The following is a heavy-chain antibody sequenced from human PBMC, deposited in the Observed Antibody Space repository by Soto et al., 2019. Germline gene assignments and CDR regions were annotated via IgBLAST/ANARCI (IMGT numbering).Heavy chain of an antibody. J-gene: IGHJ5*02. Sequence: GESLKISCKGSGYSFTTSWIGWVRQMPGRGLEWMGIIYPSDSDTRYSPSFQGQVTISVDKSISTAYLQWSSLKASDTAMYYCARLFGSGWSGFHPWGQGTLVTVS. V-gene: IGHV5-51*01. CDR3: ARLFGSGWSGFHP. D-gene: IGHD6-19*01. CDR2: IYPSDSDT. CDR1: GYSFTTSW.